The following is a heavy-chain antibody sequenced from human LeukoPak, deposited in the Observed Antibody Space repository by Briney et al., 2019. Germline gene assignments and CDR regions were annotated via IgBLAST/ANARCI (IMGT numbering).Heavy chain of an antibody. CDR3: SRGVLDSSGYWTGYNY. Sequence: ASVKVSCKASGYTFTSYGISWVRQAPGKGLEWMGWISAYNGNTNYAQKLQGRVTMTTETSMKPAYMELRSLRSNDTAGYLCSRGVLDSSGYWTGYNYWGQGTLVTVSS. D-gene: IGHD3-22*01. CDR2: ISAYNGNT. CDR1: GYTFTSYG. J-gene: IGHJ4*02. V-gene: IGHV1-18*01.